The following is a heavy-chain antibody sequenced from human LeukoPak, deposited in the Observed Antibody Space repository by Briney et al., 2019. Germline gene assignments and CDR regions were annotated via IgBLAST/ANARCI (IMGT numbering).Heavy chain of an antibody. CDR2: VKGDGRTT. CDR1: GLTFSDFW. D-gene: IGHD5-18*01. J-gene: IGHJ4*02. V-gene: IGHV3-74*01. Sequence: GGSLRLSCAASGLTFSDFWMHWVRQPPGKGLVWVALVKGDGRTTIYADSVKGRFTISRDNAKNTLYRQMNSLRADDSGVYYCATGHSYGYDYWGQGVLVTVSS. CDR3: ATGHSYGYDY.